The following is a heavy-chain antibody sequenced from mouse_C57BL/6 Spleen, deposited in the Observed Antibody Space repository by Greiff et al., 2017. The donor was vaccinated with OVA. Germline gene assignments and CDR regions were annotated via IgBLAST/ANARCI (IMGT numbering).Heavy chain of an antibody. D-gene: IGHD1-1*01. CDR1: GYTFTEYT. J-gene: IGHJ1*03. CDR3: AKHPFTAVDLWWYFDV. CDR2: FYPGSGSI. V-gene: IGHV1-62-2*01. Sequence: VQLQQSGAELVKPGASVKLSCKASGYTFTEYTIHWVKQRSGQGLEWIGWFYPGSGSIKYNEKFKDKATLTADKSSSTVYMELSRLTSEDSADYFGAKHPFTAVDLWWYFDVWGTGTTVTVSS.